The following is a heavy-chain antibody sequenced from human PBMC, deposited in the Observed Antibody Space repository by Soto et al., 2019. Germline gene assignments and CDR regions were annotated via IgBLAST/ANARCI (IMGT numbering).Heavy chain of an antibody. D-gene: IGHD2-21*02. J-gene: IGHJ4*02. V-gene: IGHV1-18*01. CDR2: ISAYNGNT. Sequence: ASVKVSCKTSGYTFTSYGISWVRQAPGQGLEWMGWISAYNGNTNYAQKLQGRVTITRDTSASTAYMELSSLRSEDTAVYYCARSIVVVTALDYWGQGTLVTVSS. CDR3: ARSIVVVTALDY. CDR1: GYTFTSYG.